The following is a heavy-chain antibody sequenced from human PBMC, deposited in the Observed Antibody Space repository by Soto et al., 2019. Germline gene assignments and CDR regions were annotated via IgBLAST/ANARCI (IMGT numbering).Heavy chain of an antibody. J-gene: IGHJ6*02. CDR3: ARCICSGGSCYSRGYRYYYYGMDV. D-gene: IGHD2-15*01. Sequence: EASVKVSCKASGGTFSSYAISWVRQAPGQGLEWMGGIIPIFGTANYAQKFQGRVTITADESTSTAYMELSSLRSEDTAVYYCARCICSGGSCYSRGYRYYYYGMDVWGQGTTVTVSS. CDR2: IIPIFGTA. V-gene: IGHV1-69*13. CDR1: GGTFSSYA.